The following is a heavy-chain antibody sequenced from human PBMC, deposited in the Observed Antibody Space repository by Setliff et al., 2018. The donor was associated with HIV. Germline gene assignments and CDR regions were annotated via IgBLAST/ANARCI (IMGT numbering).Heavy chain of an antibody. CDR2: MNPNSGNT. Sequence: ASVKVSCKASGHTFTSYDINWVRQATGRGLEWMGWMNPNSGNTGYAQKFQGRVTMTRNTSISTAYMDLRSLISDDTAVYYCARGFSRWYGAFDMWGQGTVVTVS. D-gene: IGHD6-13*01. CDR1: GHTFTSYD. J-gene: IGHJ3*02. V-gene: IGHV1-8*01. CDR3: ARGFSRWYGAFDM.